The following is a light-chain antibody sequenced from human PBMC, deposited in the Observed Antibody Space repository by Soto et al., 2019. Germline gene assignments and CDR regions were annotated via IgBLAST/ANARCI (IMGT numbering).Light chain of an antibody. J-gene: IGLJ3*02. CDR1: SSNIGSNI. CDR2: SND. CDR3: AAWDDRLNGPV. Sequence: QSVLTQPPSASGTPGQRVTISCSGSSSNIGSNIVNWYQQLPGTAPKLLIYSNDQRPSGVPDRFSGSKSGTSASLAISGLQSEDEADYYCAAWDDRLNGPVFGGGTQLTVL. V-gene: IGLV1-44*01.